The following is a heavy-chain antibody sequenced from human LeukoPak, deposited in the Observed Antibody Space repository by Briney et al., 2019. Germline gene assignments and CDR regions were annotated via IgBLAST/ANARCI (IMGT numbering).Heavy chain of an antibody. CDR2: IKEDGSEK. J-gene: IGHJ6*02. CDR1: GFTFSSYG. D-gene: IGHD4-23*01. CDR3: ARDRDRWNYYYGMDV. V-gene: IGHV3-7*01. Sequence: PGGSLRLSCAASGFTFSSYGMHWVRQAPGKGLEWVANIKEDGSEKYYVDSVKGRFTISRDNAKNSLYLQMNSLRAEDTAVYYCARDRDRWNYYYGMDVWGQGTTVTVSS.